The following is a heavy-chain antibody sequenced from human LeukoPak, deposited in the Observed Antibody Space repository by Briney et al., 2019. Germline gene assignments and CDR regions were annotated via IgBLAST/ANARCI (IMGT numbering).Heavy chain of an antibody. CDR1: GFTFSSYG. Sequence: GGSLRLSCAASGFTFSSYGMHWVRQAPGKGLEWVAVISYDGSNKYYADSVKSRFTISRDNSKNTLYLQMNSLRAEDTAVYYCARQSMTGNERGDDAFDIWGQGTMVTVSS. CDR2: ISYDGSNK. CDR3: ARQSMTGNERGDDAFDI. V-gene: IGHV3-30*03. D-gene: IGHD3-9*01. J-gene: IGHJ3*02.